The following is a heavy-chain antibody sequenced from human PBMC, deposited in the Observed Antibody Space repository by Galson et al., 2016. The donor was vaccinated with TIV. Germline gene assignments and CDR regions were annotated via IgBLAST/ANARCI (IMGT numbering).Heavy chain of an antibody. CDR3: ARDYEGDSFSGTYRVGYYNFMDV. J-gene: IGHJ6*03. D-gene: IGHD3-16*01. V-gene: IGHV1-69*02. Sequence: SVKVSCKDSGGTFSSFTISWVRQAPGQGLEWMGRIIPIVGIANYAQKFQGRLSIIADKSTSTAYMEMSSLKSEDTAVDYCARDYEGDSFSGTYRVGYYNFMDVWGTGTTVTVSS. CDR2: IIPIVGIA. CDR1: GGTFSSFT.